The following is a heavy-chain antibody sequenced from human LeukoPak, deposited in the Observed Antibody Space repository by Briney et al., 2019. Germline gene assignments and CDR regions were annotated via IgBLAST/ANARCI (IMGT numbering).Heavy chain of an antibody. CDR1: GYTFTSYY. CDR3: ARDRYGGNSVVYYYYGMDV. V-gene: IGHV1-46*01. D-gene: IGHD4-23*01. CDR2: IGPSAGGT. Sequence: ASVKVSCKASGYTFTSYYIHWVRQAPGQGLEWMGIIGPSAGGTNYAQEFQGRVIMTRDTSTSTVYMELSSLRSEDTAVYYCARDRYGGNSVVYYYYGMDVWGQGTTVTVSS. J-gene: IGHJ6*02.